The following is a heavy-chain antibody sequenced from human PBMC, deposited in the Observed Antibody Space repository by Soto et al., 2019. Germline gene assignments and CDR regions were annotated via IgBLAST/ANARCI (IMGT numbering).Heavy chain of an antibody. J-gene: IGHJ4*02. CDR1: GASVSSYY. CDR2: IYNGGRT. Sequence: QVQLQESGPGLVNTSETMSLTCTASGASVSSYYWSWIRQPPGKGLEWIVHIYNGGRTNYNPSLKRRVIISVDMSNNQFSLKLTSVTAADTAVYYCARTTGWPGFDFWGQGALVTVSS. V-gene: IGHV4-59*02. D-gene: IGHD6-19*01. CDR3: ARTTGWPGFDF.